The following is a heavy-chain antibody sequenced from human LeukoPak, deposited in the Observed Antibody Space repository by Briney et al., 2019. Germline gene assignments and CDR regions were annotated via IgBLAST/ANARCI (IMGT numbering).Heavy chain of an antibody. J-gene: IGHJ3*02. D-gene: IGHD2-2*01. Sequence: GASVKVSCKASGYTFTSYYMHWVRQAPGQGLEWMGIINPSGGSTSYAQKFQGRVTMTRDTSTSTVCMELSSLRSEDTAVYYCARDLRYCSSTSCYEGTNDAFDIWGQGTMVTVSS. CDR3: ARDLRYCSSTSCYEGTNDAFDI. V-gene: IGHV1-46*03. CDR1: GYTFTSYY. CDR2: INPSGGST.